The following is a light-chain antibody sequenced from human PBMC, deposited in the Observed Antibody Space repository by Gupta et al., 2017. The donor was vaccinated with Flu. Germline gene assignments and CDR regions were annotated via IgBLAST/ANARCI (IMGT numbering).Light chain of an antibody. J-gene: IGKJ5*01. CDR2: GAS. CDR3: QQSYSAPSIT. V-gene: IGKV1-39*01. Sequence: DIQMTQSPSSLSASIRDRVTITCRASQDIDTYLNWYQQTPGKAPYLLIFGASTLQSGAPSRFSGSGSGTVFTLTISSLQPEDFGTYFCQQSYSAPSITFGQGTRLQIK. CDR1: QDIDTY.